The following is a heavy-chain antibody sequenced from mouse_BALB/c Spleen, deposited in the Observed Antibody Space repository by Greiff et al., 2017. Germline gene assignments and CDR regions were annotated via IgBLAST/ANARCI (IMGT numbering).Heavy chain of an antibody. Sequence: EVKLVESGGGLVKPGGSLKLSCAASGFTFSSYTMSWVRQTPEKRLEWVATISSGGSYTYYPDSVKGRFTISRDNAKNTLYLQMSSLKSEDTAMYYCTRGYFDYWGQGTTLTVSS. CDR3: TRGYFDY. J-gene: IGHJ2*01. CDR1: GFTFSSYT. CDR2: ISSGGSYT. V-gene: IGHV5-6-4*01.